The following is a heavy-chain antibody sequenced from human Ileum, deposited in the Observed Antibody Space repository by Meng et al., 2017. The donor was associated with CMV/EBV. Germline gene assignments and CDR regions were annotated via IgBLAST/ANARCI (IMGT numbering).Heavy chain of an antibody. J-gene: IGHJ4*02. V-gene: IGHV3-66*02. Sequence: SCAASGLNVSSNYMSWVRQAPGKGLEWVSLIYTAGVRSYADSVKGRFTISRDNSKNTLYLQMNSLRPEDTAVYYCAMALGFWGQGTLVTVSS. CDR3: AMALGF. CDR2: IYTAGVR. CDR1: GLNVSSNY. D-gene: IGHD3-10*01.